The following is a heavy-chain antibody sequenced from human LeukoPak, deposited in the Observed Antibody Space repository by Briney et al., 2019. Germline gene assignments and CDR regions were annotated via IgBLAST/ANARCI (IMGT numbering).Heavy chain of an antibody. V-gene: IGHV3-48*03. CDR3: ARDYLTVGATYSFDY. CDR1: GFTFSSCE. J-gene: IGHJ4*02. Sequence: GGSLRLSCAASGFTFSSCEMNTVPEAPGKGREWVSYISSSGSTMYYADSVKGRFTISRDNAKNSLYLQMNSLRAEDTAVYYCARDYLTVGATYSFDYWGQGTLVTVSS. D-gene: IGHD1-26*01. CDR2: ISSSGSTM.